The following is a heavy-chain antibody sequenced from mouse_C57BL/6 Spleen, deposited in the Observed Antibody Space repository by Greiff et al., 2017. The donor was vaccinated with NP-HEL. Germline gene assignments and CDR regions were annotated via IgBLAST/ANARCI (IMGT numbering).Heavy chain of an antibody. CDR3: AIPYGNYYAMDY. CDR2: IYPGDGDT. Sequence: VQLVESGPELVKPGASVKISCKASGYAFSSSWMNWVKQRPGKGLEWIGRIYPGDGDTNYNGKFKGKATLTADKSSSTAYMQLSSLTSEDSAVYFCAIPYGNYYAMDYWGQGTSVTVSS. D-gene: IGHD2-1*01. CDR1: GYAFSSSW. J-gene: IGHJ4*01. V-gene: IGHV1-82*01.